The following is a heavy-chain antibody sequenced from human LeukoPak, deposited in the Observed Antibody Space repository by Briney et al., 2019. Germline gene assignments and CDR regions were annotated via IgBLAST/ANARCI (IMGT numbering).Heavy chain of an antibody. Sequence: GGSLRLSCAAPGFTFSSYAMSWVRQAPGKGLEWVSAISGSGGSTYYADSVKGRFTISRDNSKNTLYLQMNSLRAEDTAVYYCAKVVAADYYFDYWGQGTLVTVSS. D-gene: IGHD2-15*01. CDR2: ISGSGGST. V-gene: IGHV3-23*01. CDR3: AKVVAADYYFDY. J-gene: IGHJ4*02. CDR1: GFTFSSYA.